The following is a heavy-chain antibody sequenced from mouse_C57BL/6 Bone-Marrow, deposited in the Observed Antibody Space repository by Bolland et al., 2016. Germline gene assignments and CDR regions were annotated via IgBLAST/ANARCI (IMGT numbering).Heavy chain of an antibody. J-gene: IGHJ4*01. V-gene: IGHV1-52*01. Sequence: ETHYNQKFKDKATLTVDKSSSTAYMQLSSLTSEDSAVHYCARGDGLERAMDYWGQGTS. D-gene: IGHD2-3*01. CDR3: ARGDGLERAMDY. CDR2: ET.